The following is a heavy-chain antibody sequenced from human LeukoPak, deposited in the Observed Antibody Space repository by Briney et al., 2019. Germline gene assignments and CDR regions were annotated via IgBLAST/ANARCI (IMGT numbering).Heavy chain of an antibody. CDR3: ARANYYDSSSYYWGFDY. CDR1: GGSISSYY. Sequence: PSETLSLTCAVSGGSISSYYWSWIRQPPGKGLEWIGYIYYSGSTNYNPSLKSRVTISVDTSKKQFSLKLSSVTAADTAVYYCARANYYDSSSYYWGFDYWGQGNLVTVSS. V-gene: IGHV4-59*01. D-gene: IGHD3-22*01. J-gene: IGHJ4*02. CDR2: IYYSGST.